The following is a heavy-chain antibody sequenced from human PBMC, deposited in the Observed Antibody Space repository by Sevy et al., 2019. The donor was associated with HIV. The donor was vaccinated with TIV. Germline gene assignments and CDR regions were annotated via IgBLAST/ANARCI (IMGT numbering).Heavy chain of an antibody. CDR1: GGSISTSDFY. V-gene: IGHV4-39*01. CDR2: IFNSGIT. Sequence: SETLSLTCTVSGGSISTSDFYWGWIRQSPGKGLEWIGSIFNSGITYYNPSLKSRVTISVDTSKNQFSLRVNSVTAADTAVYYCARHRVASSYSAFDYWGQGALVTVSS. J-gene: IGHJ4*02. D-gene: IGHD2-15*01. CDR3: ARHRVASSYSAFDY.